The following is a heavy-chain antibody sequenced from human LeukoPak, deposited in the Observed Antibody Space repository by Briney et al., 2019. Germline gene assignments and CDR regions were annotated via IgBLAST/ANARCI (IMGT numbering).Heavy chain of an antibody. J-gene: IGHJ6*03. Sequence: GGSLRLSCAASGFTFGSYAMNWVRQAPGKGLEWVSVINWNGGSTAYADSVKGRFTISRDNAKTTLYLQMNSLRVEDTALYYCAREHYNYYMDVWGKGTTVTVSS. CDR1: GFTFGSYA. CDR2: INWNGGST. V-gene: IGHV3-20*04. CDR3: AREHYNYYMDV.